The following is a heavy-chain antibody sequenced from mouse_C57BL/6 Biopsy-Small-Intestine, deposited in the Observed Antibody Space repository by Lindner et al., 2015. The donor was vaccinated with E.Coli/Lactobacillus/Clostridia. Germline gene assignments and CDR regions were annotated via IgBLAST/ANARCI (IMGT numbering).Heavy chain of an antibody. CDR2: INPNNGGT. D-gene: IGHD2-5*01. Sequence: VQLQESGPELVKPGASVKMSCKASGYTFTDYNMHWVKQSHGKSLEWIGYINPNNGGTNYNQNFKGKATLTVNKSSSTAYMELRSLTSEDSAVYYCARYYSNTGYFDVWGTGTTVTVSS. J-gene: IGHJ1*03. CDR1: GYTFTDYN. V-gene: IGHV1-22*01. CDR3: ARYYSNTGYFDV.